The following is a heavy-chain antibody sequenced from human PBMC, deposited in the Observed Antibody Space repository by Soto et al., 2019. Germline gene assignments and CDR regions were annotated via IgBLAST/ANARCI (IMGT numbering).Heavy chain of an antibody. V-gene: IGHV2-5*01. CDR2: IYWNDDK. J-gene: IGHJ6*02. D-gene: IGHD3-3*01. CDR1: GFSLSTSGVG. CDR3: AHLYYDFWSGYSYGMDV. Sequence: SGPTLVKPTQTLTLTCTFSGFSLSTSGVGVGWIRQPPGKALEWLALIYWNDDKRYSPSLKSRLTITKDTSKNQVVLTMTNMDPVDTATYYCAHLYYDFWSGYSYGMDVWGQGTTVTVSS.